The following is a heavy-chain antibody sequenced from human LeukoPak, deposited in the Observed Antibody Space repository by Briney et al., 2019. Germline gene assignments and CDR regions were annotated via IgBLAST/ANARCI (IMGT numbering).Heavy chain of an antibody. CDR1: GGSFSGYY. V-gene: IGHV4-34*01. J-gene: IGHJ4*02. CDR2: INHSGST. D-gene: IGHD6-19*01. CDR3: ATRPLRYSSGWYYFDY. Sequence: PSETLSLTCAVYGGSFSGYYWSWIRQPPGKGLEWIGEINHSGSTNYNPSLKSRVTISVDTSKNQFSLKLSSVTAADTAVYYCATRPLRYSSGWYYFDYWGQGTLVTVSS.